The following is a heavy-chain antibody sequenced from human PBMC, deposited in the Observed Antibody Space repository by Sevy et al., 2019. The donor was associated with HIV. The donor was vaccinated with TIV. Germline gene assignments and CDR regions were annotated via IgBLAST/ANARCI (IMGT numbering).Heavy chain of an antibody. CDR3: ARNTASSAQIGYFQH. D-gene: IGHD3-22*01. CDR1: GFTFSSYA. J-gene: IGHJ1*01. CDR2: ISGSGGST. V-gene: IGHV3-23*01. Sequence: GGSLRLSCAASGFTFSSYAMSWVRQAPGKGLEWVSAISGSGGSTYDADSVKGRFTISRDNSKNTLYLQMNSLRAEDTAVYYCARNTASSAQIGYFQHWGQGTLVTVSS.